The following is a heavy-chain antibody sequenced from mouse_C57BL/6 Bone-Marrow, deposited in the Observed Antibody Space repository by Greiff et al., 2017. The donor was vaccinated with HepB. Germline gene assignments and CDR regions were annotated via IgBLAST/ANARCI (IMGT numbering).Heavy chain of an antibody. D-gene: IGHD1-1*01. Sequence: EVQLVESGGGLVQPGGSLKLSCAASGFTFSDYGMAWVRQAPRKGPEWVAFISNLAYSIYYAATVTGRFTISRENAKNTLYLEMSSLRSEDTAMYYCARLHYYGSSRDWYFDVWGTGTTVTVSS. V-gene: IGHV5-15*01. CDR3: ARLHYYGSSRDWYFDV. CDR2: ISNLAYSI. CDR1: GFTFSDYG. J-gene: IGHJ1*03.